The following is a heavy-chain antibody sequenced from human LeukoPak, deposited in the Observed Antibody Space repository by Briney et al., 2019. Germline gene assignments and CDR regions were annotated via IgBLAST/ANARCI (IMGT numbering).Heavy chain of an antibody. CDR1: GFTLSSYA. V-gene: IGHV3-30-3*01. CDR3: AREPYCGGDCY. D-gene: IGHD2-21*02. J-gene: IGHJ4*02. Sequence: PGRSLRLSCAASGFTLSSYAMHWVRQAPGKGLEWVAVISYDGSNKYYADSVKGRFTISRDNSKNTLYLQMNSLRAEDTAVYYCAREPYCGGDCYWGQGTLVTVSS. CDR2: ISYDGSNK.